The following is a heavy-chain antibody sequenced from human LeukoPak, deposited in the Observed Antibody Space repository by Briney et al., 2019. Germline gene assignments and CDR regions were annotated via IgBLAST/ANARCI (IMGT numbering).Heavy chain of an antibody. Sequence: SETLSLTCTVSGGSISSTTYYWGWVRQPPGKGREWIRRVVYSGNTYYKPSHKSRVTMSVDTSKNQFSLKLSSVTAADTAVYYCASFPPPRQLVPFAGDAFDIWAQGTMVTVSS. CDR3: ASFPPPRQLVPFAGDAFDI. CDR2: VVYSGNT. CDR1: GGSISSTTYY. D-gene: IGHD6-13*01. V-gene: IGHV4-39*01. J-gene: IGHJ3*02.